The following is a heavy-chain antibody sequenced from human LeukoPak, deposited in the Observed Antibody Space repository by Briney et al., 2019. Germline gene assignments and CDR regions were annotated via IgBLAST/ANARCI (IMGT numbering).Heavy chain of an antibody. CDR2: ISGDGSVT. CDR1: GFAFDDFG. Sequence: GGCMRLSCAASGFAFDDFGMHWDRQAPGKGLEWVSFISGDGSVTYYTDSLKGRITVSRDNSKNSLYLQMGSLRAEDTALYYCGKDGPVISYWGHGNVVSVSS. CDR3: GKDGPVISY. D-gene: IGHD2-21*01. J-gene: IGHJ4*01. V-gene: IGHV3-43*02.